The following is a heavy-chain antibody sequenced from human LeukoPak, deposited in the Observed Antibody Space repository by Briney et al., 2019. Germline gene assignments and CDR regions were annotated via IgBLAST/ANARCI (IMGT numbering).Heavy chain of an antibody. J-gene: IGHJ4*02. CDR2: ISVGASST. V-gene: IGHV3-23*01. CDR1: GFTFSSYA. CDR3: AKESSYYGSGSYYKAFDY. Sequence: GGSLRLSCAASGFTFSSYAMSWVRQAPGKGLEWVSAISVGASSTYYADSVKGRFTISRDNSKNTLYLQMNSLRAEDTAVYYCAKESSYYGSGSYYKAFDYWGQGTLVTVSS. D-gene: IGHD3-10*01.